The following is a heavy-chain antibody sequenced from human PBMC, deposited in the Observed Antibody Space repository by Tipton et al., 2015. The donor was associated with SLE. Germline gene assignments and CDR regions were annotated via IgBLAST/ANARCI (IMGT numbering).Heavy chain of an antibody. J-gene: IGHJ6*04. V-gene: IGHV3-48*03. D-gene: IGHD3-3*01. Sequence: GSLRLSCAASGFTFSSYEMNWVRQAPGKGLEWVSYISSSGSTIYYADSVKGRFTISRDNAKNSLYLQMNSLRAEDTAVYYCARGYYDFWSGYYPVWGKGTTVTVSS. CDR1: GFTFSSYE. CDR3: ARGYYDFWSGYYPV. CDR2: ISSSGSTI.